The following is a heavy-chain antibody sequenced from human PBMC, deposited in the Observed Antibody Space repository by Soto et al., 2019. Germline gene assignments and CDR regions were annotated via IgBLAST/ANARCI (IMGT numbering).Heavy chain of an antibody. D-gene: IGHD5-18*01. J-gene: IGHJ6*02. CDR3: AGGRRRDTAMVRYYYYYGMDV. CDR1: GGSFSGYY. CDR2: INHSGST. V-gene: IGHV4-34*01. Sequence: SETLALTCAVYGGSFSGYYWSWIRQPPGKGLEWIGEINHSGSTNYNPSLKSRVTISVDTSKNQFSLKLSSVTAADTAVYYCAGGRRRDTAMVRYYYYYGMDVWGQGTTVTVSS.